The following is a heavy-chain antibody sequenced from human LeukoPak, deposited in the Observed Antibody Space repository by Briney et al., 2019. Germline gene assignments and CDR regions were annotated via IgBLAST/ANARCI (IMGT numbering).Heavy chain of an antibody. V-gene: IGHV3-30*18. CDR1: EFTFSSYG. Sequence: GGSLRLSCAASEFTFSSYGMHWVRQAPGKGLEWVTVISYDGSNKYYADSVKGRFTISRDNPKNTLYLQMNSLRAEDTAVYYCAKDMNYYDSSGYPNIDYWGQGALVTVSS. D-gene: IGHD3-22*01. CDR3: AKDMNYYDSSGYPNIDY. J-gene: IGHJ4*02. CDR2: ISYDGSNK.